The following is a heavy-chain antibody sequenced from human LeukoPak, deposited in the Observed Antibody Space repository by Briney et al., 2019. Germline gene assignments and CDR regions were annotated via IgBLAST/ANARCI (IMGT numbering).Heavy chain of an antibody. CDR1: GGSISSHY. D-gene: IGHD5-12*01. CDR2: IYYSGST. CDR3: ARDQSGYDAFDI. J-gene: IGHJ3*02. V-gene: IGHV4-59*11. Sequence: SETLSLTCTVSGGSISSHYWSWIRQPPGKGLKWIGYIYYSGSTNYNPSLKSRVTISVDTSKNQFSLKLSSVTAADTAVYYCARDQSGYDAFDIWGQGTMVTVSS.